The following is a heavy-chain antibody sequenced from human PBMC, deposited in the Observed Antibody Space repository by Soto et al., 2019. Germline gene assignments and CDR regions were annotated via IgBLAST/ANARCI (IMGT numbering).Heavy chain of an antibody. J-gene: IGHJ6*02. Sequence: SGPTLVNPTQTLALTCTFSGFSLSTSGMCVSWIRQPPGKALEWLARIDWDDDKYYSTSLKTRLTIPKDTSKNQVVLTMTNMDPVDTATYYCARSTPQLNYYYGMDVWGQGTTVTVSS. CDR2: IDWDDDK. CDR3: ARSTPQLNYYYGMDV. D-gene: IGHD5-18*01. CDR1: GFSLSTSGMC. V-gene: IGHV2-70*11.